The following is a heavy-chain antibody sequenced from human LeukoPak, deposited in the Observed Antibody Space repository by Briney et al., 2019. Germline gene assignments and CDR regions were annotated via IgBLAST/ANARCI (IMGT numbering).Heavy chain of an antibody. V-gene: IGHV3-30*19. CDR1: GFTFSSYG. Sequence: SGGSLRLSCAASGFTFSSYGMHWVRQAPGKGLEWVAVISYDGSNKYYADSVKGRFTISRDNSKNTLYLQMNSLRAEDTAVYYCASNTHSSGWLSSLSSFDYWGQGTLVTVSS. J-gene: IGHJ4*02. D-gene: IGHD6-19*01. CDR2: ISYDGSNK. CDR3: ASNTHSSGWLSSLSSFDY.